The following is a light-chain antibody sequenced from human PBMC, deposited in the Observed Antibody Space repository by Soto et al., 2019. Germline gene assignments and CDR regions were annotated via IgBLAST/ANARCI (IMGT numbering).Light chain of an antibody. Sequence: DIQMTQSPSSLSASVGDRVTITCRASQTISNYVNWYQEKPGKAPKLLIYASSSLQSVVPSRFRGSGFGTDFALTISILPPEDFAMYYCQPRFSTLLMYTFGQGTKLEIK. CDR1: QTISNY. V-gene: IGKV1-39*01. CDR2: ASS. J-gene: IGKJ2*01. CDR3: QPRFSTLLMYT.